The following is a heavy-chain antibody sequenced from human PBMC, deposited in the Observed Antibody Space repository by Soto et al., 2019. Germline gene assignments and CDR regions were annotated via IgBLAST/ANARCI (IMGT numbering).Heavy chain of an antibody. Sequence: QVQLVQSGAEVKKPGSSVKVSCKASGGTFSSYAISWVRQAPGQGLEWMGGIIPIFGTANYEQKFQGRVTITADDSTSTAYMELSSLRSEDTAVYYCAVLPGSSGWLNYYYYGMDVWGQGTTVTVSS. CDR3: AVLPGSSGWLNYYYYGMDV. J-gene: IGHJ6*02. CDR1: GGTFSSYA. CDR2: IIPIFGTA. V-gene: IGHV1-69*01. D-gene: IGHD6-19*01.